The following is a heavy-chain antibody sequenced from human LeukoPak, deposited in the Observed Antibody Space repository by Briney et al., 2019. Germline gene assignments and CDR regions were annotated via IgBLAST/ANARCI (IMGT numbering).Heavy chain of an antibody. CDR3: TKRVKYGGTWDHFAD. Sequence: GGSLRLSCAASGFTFDNYRMSWVRQAPGKGLEWVSTINADGGNTYYADSVKGRFTISRDNSKSTLVLQMNSLRVEDTALYYCTKRVKYGGTWDHFADWGQGTLVTVSS. CDR1: GFTFDNYR. J-gene: IGHJ4*02. V-gene: IGHV3-23*01. CDR2: INADGGNT. D-gene: IGHD1-26*01.